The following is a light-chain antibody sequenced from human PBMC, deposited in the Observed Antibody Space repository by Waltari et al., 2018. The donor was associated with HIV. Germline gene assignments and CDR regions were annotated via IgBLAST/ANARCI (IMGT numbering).Light chain of an antibody. V-gene: IGKV1-5*03. Sequence: DIQMTQSPSTVSASVDDTVTITCRASQSIGRWLAWYQQKPGEAPKLLIYETSTLEIGVPSIFSGSGSGTEFTLTVSRLQPEDFATYYCQQYNSHSRTFGQGTKVEIK. J-gene: IGKJ1*01. CDR2: ETS. CDR3: QQYNSHSRT. CDR1: QSIGRW.